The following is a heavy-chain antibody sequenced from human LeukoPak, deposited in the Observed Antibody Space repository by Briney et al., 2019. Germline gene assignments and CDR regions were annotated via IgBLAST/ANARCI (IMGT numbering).Heavy chain of an antibody. CDR3: ARRYNRNYAYGY. J-gene: IGHJ4*02. D-gene: IGHD1-7*01. Sequence: SETLSLTCTVSGGSISSSSYYWGWIRQPPGKGLEWIGSIYYSGSTYYGPSLKSRVTISVDTSTNQFSLKLTSVTAADTAVYYCARRYNRNYAYGYWGQGTLVTVSS. CDR1: GGSISSSSYY. CDR2: IYYSGST. V-gene: IGHV4-39*07.